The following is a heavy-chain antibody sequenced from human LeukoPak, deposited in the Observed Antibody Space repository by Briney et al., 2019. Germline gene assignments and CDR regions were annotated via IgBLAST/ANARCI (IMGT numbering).Heavy chain of an antibody. D-gene: IGHD2-2*01. Sequence: ASVKVSCKASGYTFTSYYMHWVRQAPGQGLEWMGIINPSGGSTSYAQKFQGRVTMTRDTSTSTVYMELSSLRSEDTAVYYCARWSSSTSLMHAFDICGQGTMVTVSS. CDR2: INPSGGST. CDR3: ARWSSSTSLMHAFDI. J-gene: IGHJ3*02. CDR1: GYTFTSYY. V-gene: IGHV1-46*01.